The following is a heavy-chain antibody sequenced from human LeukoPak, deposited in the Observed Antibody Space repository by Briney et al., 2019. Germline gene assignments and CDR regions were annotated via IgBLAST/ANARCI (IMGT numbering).Heavy chain of an antibody. CDR2: ISSSSSTI. CDR1: GFTFSSYS. D-gene: IGHD3-3*01. CDR3: TLGGYYDFWSGLDY. V-gene: IGHV3-48*02. Sequence: GGSLRLSCAASGFTFSSYSMNWVRQAPGKGLEWVSYISSSSSTIYYADSVKGRFTISRDNAKNSLYLQMNSLRDEDTAVYYCTLGGYYDFWSGLDYWGQGTLVTVSS. J-gene: IGHJ4*02.